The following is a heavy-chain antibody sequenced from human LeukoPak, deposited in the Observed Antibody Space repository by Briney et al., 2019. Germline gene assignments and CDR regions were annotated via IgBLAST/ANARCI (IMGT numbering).Heavy chain of an antibody. CDR1: GFTVSSNY. Sequence: SGGSLRLSCAASGFTVSSNYMSWVRQAPGKGLEWVSVIYSGGSTYYADSVKGRFTISRDNSKNTLYLQMNSLRAEDTAAYYCARDPSLRLWFRSWGQGTLVTVSS. CDR2: IYSGGST. CDR3: ARDPSLRLWFRS. J-gene: IGHJ4*02. V-gene: IGHV3-66*01. D-gene: IGHD3-10*01.